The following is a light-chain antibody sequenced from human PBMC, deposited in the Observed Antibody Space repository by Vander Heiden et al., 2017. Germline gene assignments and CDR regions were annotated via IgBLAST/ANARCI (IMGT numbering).Light chain of an antibody. CDR1: SSNIGSHT. V-gene: IGLV1-44*01. J-gene: IGLJ3*02. Sequence: QSVLTQPPSASGTPGQRVTISCSGSSSNIGSHTVNWYQQLPGTAPKLLIYSNNQRPSGVPDRFSGSKSGTSASRASSGLQSEDEADYYCAAWEDSLNGWVVGGGTKLTVL. CDR2: SNN. CDR3: AAWEDSLNGWV.